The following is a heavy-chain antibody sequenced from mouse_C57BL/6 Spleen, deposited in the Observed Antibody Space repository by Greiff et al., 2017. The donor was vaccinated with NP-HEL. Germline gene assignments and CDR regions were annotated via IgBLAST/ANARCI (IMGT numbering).Heavy chain of an antibody. CDR3: AREITTVGADYAMDY. Sequence: VQLQQSGPVLVKPGASVKMSCKASGYTFTDYYMNWVKQSHGKSLEWIGVINPYNGGTSYKQKFKGKATLTVDKSSSTAYMELNSLTSEDSAVYYCAREITTVGADYAMDYWGQGTSVTVSS. CDR2: INPYNGGT. V-gene: IGHV1-19*01. D-gene: IGHD1-1*01. CDR1: GYTFTDYY. J-gene: IGHJ4*01.